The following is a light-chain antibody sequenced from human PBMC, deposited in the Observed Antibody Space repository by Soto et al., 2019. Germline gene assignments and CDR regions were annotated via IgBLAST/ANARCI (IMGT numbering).Light chain of an antibody. J-gene: IGKJ1*01. V-gene: IGKV1-5*01. CDR1: QSISDW. CDR2: GAS. CDR3: QLYNRNTWS. Sequence: DIQMTQSPSTLSASVGDRVTITCRASQSISDWLAWYQQKPGKVPQLLIYGASRLESGVPSRFSGRGSGTEFTLTIGGLQPDDFATYFCQLYNRNTWSFGPGTKGDIK.